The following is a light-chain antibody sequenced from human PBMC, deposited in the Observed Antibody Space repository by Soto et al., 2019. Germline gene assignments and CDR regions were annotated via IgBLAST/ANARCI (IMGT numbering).Light chain of an antibody. CDR2: ENN. J-gene: IGLJ1*01. CDR1: SGSIASNY. CDR3: QSYDSSNLYYV. V-gene: IGLV6-57*01. Sequence: NFMLTQPHSVSESPGKTVTISCTRSSGSIASNYVQWYQQRPGSSPTTVIYENNQRPSGVPDRFSGSIDRSSNSSSLTISGLKTEDEADYYCQSYDSSNLYYVFGSGTKLTVL.